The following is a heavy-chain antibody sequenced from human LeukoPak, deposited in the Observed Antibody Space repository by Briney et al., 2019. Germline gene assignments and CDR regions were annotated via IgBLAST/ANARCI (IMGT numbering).Heavy chain of an antibody. Sequence: KPSETLSLTCTVSGASIRSYYWSWIRQPPGKGLEWIGYISYSGSTNYNPSLKSRVTISADTSKNQVSLTLSSVTAADTAVYYCAKHPDLYFFDYWGQGTLVTVSS. V-gene: IGHV4-59*08. CDR1: GASIRSYY. CDR2: ISYSGST. J-gene: IGHJ4*02. CDR3: AKHPDLYFFDY.